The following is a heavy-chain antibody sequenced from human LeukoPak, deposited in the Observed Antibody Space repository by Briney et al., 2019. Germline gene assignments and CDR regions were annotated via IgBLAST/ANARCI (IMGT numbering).Heavy chain of an antibody. Sequence: GGSLRLSCAASGFTFSSYAMSWVRQAPGKGLEWVSAISGSGGSTYYADSVKGRFTISRDNSKNTLYLQTNSLRAEDTAVYYCAKDACSGGSCYSDYWGQGTLVTVSS. CDR3: AKDACSGGSCYSDY. CDR2: ISGSGGST. CDR1: GFTFSSYA. D-gene: IGHD2-15*01. J-gene: IGHJ4*02. V-gene: IGHV3-23*01.